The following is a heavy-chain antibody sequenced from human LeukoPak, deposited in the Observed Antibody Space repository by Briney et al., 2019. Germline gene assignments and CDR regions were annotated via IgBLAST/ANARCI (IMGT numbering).Heavy chain of an antibody. CDR2: IYPGDSDT. J-gene: IGHJ4*02. Sequence: GASLQISCKGSGSSFTSYWIGWVRQLPGKGLEWMGIIYPGDSDTRYSPSFQGQVTISADKSISTAYLQWSSLKASDTAMYYCARHDSGSFKGPFDYWGQGTLVTVSS. V-gene: IGHV5-51*01. D-gene: IGHD1-26*01. CDR3: ARHDSGSFKGPFDY. CDR1: GSSFTSYW.